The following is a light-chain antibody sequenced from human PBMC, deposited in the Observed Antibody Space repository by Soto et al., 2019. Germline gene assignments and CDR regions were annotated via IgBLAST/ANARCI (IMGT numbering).Light chain of an antibody. CDR3: VSYAGSNKKV. V-gene: IGLV2-8*01. CDR2: EDS. CDR1: SSDVGGYNY. Sequence: QSALTQPPSASGSPGQSVSISCTGSSSDVGGYNYVSWYQQHPGKAPKLMIYEDSKRPSGVPDRFSGSKSGNTASLTVSGLQAEDEADYYCVSYAGSNKKVFGGGTKLTVL. J-gene: IGLJ2*01.